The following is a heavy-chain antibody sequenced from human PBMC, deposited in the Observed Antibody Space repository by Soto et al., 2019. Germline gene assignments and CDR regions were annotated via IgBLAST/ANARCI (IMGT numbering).Heavy chain of an antibody. Sequence: EVQLLESGGGLVQPGGSLRLSCAASGFTFSNYAMSWVRQAPGKGLEWVSTISSSGGSTYYADSVKGRFTIARDNSKNTLYLQMSSLRAEDTAVYCSAIFYGGDSAHTYTIDPWGQGTLVTVSS. CDR3: AIFYGGDSAHTYTIDP. CDR2: ISSSGGST. D-gene: IGHD2-21*02. CDR1: GFTFSNYA. J-gene: IGHJ5*02. V-gene: IGHV3-23*01.